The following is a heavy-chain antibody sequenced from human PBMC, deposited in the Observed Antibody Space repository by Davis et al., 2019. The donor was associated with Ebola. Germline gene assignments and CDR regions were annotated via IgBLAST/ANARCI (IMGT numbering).Heavy chain of an antibody. Sequence: GGSLRLSCAASGFTFSSYTLHWVRQAPGKGLEWVAVISYDGDNNYHADSVQGRFTIFRDNSKNTLYLQMNSLRAEDTAIYYCARGAYGDYIVKAFDIWGQGTKVTVSS. D-gene: IGHD4-17*01. V-gene: IGHV3-30*04. CDR1: GFTFSSYT. CDR3: ARGAYGDYIVKAFDI. J-gene: IGHJ3*02. CDR2: ISYDGDNN.